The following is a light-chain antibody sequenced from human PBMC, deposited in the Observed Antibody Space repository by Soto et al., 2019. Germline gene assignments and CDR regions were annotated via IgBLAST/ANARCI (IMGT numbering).Light chain of an antibody. J-gene: IGLJ2*01. CDR2: EVS. Sequence: QSALTQPASVSGSPGQSITISCTGTSSDVGSYNLVSWYQQHPGKAPKLMIYEVSKRPSGVSNRFSGSKSGNTASLAISGLRSEDEADYYCAAWDDSLSGVVFGGGTKVTVL. V-gene: IGLV2-14*02. CDR1: SSDVGSYNL. CDR3: AAWDDSLSGVV.